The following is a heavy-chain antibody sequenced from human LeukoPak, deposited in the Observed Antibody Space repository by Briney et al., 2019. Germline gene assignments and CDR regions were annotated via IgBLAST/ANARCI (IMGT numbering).Heavy chain of an antibody. D-gene: IGHD2-2*01. CDR2: IRYDGSNT. Sequence: GGSLRLSCAASGFTFSSYGMHWVRQAPGKGLEWVAFIRYDGSNTYYADSVKGRFTISRDNSKNTLYLQMNSLRAEDTAVYYCAKDPDCSSTSCPYYFDYWGQGTLVTVSS. CDR1: GFTFSSYG. J-gene: IGHJ4*02. V-gene: IGHV3-30*02. CDR3: AKDPDCSSTSCPYYFDY.